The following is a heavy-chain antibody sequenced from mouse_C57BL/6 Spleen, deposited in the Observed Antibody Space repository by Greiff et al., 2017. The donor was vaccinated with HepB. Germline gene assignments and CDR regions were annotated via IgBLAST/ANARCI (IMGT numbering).Heavy chain of an antibody. J-gene: IGHJ1*03. Sequence: EVQLMESGPELVKPGASVKIPCKASGYTFTDYNMDWVKQSHGKSLEWIGDINPNNGGTIYNQKFKGKATLTVDKSSSTAYMELRSLTSEDTAVYYCARGNYVFYWYFDVWGTGTTVTVSS. CDR2: INPNNGGT. CDR3: ARGNYVFYWYFDV. V-gene: IGHV1-18*01. CDR1: GYTFTDYN. D-gene: IGHD2-1*01.